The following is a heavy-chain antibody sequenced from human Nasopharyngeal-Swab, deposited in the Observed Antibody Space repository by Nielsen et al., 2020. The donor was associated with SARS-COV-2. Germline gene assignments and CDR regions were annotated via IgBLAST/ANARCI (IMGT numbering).Heavy chain of an antibody. CDR3: ARQYQNYFGSGDYHGAFDI. D-gene: IGHD3-10*01. CDR2: VDPSDSYT. Sequence: GESLKISCEGSGYSFFNYWISWVRQVPGKGLEWMGKVDPSDSYTDYSPSLRGHVTISVDRSISTAYLQWSSLKASDTAMYYCARQYQNYFGSGDYHGAFDIWGQGTMVTVSS. CDR1: GYSFFNYW. J-gene: IGHJ3*02. V-gene: IGHV5-10-1*01.